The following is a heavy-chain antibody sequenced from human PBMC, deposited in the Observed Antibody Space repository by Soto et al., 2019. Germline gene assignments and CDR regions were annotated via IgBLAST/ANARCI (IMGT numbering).Heavy chain of an antibody. J-gene: IGHJ4*02. CDR2: IYYSGST. V-gene: IGHV4-39*01. Sequence: SETLSLTCTVSGGSISSSSYYWGWIRQPPGKGLEWIGSIYYSGSTYYNPSLKSRVTISVNTSKNQFSLKLSSVTAADTAVYYCARLPVARRGLAVADTRGRDYFDYWGQGTLVTVSS. D-gene: IGHD6-19*01. CDR3: ARLPVARRGLAVADTRGRDYFDY. CDR1: GGSISSSSYY.